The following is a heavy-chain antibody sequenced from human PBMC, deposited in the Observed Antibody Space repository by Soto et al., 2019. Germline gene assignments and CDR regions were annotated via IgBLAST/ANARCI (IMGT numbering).Heavy chain of an antibody. CDR3: ARWRWFGELLGY. CDR2: INHSGST. V-gene: IGHV4-34*01. CDR1: GGSFSGYY. Sequence: SETLSLTCSVYGGSFSGYYWSWIRQPPGKGLEWIGEINHSGSTNYNPSLKSRVTISVDTSKNQFSLKLSSVTAADTAVYYCARWRWFGELLGYWGQGTLVTVSS. J-gene: IGHJ4*02. D-gene: IGHD3-10*01.